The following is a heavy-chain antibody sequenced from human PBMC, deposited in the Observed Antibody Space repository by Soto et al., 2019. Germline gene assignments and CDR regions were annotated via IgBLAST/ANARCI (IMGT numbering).Heavy chain of an antibody. V-gene: IGHV3-7*01. CDR2: IKQGGNEK. D-gene: IGHD3-10*01. Sequence: LRLSCSASGFIFSNYWMSWVRQAPGKGLEWVANIKQGGNEKYYVDSVKGRFTISRDNPKNLLYLQMSSLRADDTAVYYCALTEGSGTNYPTTFDSWGQGTLVTVSS. CDR1: GFIFSNYW. CDR3: ALTEGSGTNYPTTFDS. J-gene: IGHJ4*02.